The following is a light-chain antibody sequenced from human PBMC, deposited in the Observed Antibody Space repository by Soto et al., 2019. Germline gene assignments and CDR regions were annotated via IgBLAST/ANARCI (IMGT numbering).Light chain of an antibody. Sequence: SYELTQTPSVSVAPGQTASVTCGGYNIGSKTVHWYQQKPGQAPVLVVYDDSDRPSGIPERFSGSNSGNTATLTIRRVEAGDEADYYCQVWDSTSDHPVFGGGTKLTVL. J-gene: IGLJ3*02. CDR1: NIGSKT. V-gene: IGLV3-21*02. CDR2: DDS. CDR3: QVWDSTSDHPV.